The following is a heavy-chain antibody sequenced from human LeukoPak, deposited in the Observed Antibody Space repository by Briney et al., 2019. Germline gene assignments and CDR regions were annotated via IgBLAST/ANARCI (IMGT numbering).Heavy chain of an antibody. Sequence: SGGFLRLSCAASGFTFSDYYMSWIRQAPGKGPEWVSTISASGKIYYAASVKGRFTISRDNSNNTVYLQMNSLRAEDTALYYCAKNGDSSGIHPPDNWGQGTRVTVSS. CDR2: ISASGKI. D-gene: IGHD3-22*01. J-gene: IGHJ4*02. V-gene: IGHV3-69-1*01. CDR1: GFTFSDYY. CDR3: AKNGDSSGIHPPDN.